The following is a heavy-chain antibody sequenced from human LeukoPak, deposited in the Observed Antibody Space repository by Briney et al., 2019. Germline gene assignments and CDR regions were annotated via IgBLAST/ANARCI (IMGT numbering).Heavy chain of an antibody. V-gene: IGHV3-23*01. CDR3: AKGIISSAWTRGFDY. J-gene: IGHJ4*02. D-gene: IGHD6-19*01. CDR1: GFAFSSYA. CDR2: ISGPAGSA. Sequence: EGSLRLSCAASGFAFSSYAMSWVRQPPGKGLEWVSPISGPAGSAYYADSVKGRFTISRDNSNNTLYLQMNSLRGEETAVYYCAKGIISSAWTRGFDYWGQGTLVTVSS.